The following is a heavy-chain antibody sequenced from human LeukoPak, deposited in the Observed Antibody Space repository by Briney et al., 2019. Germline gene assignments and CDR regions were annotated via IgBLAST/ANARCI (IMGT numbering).Heavy chain of an antibody. CDR3: ARGSFEGIFGVVNAFDI. CDR2: ISAYNGNT. CDR1: GYTFTSYG. Sequence: ASVKVSCKASGYTFTSYGISWVRQAPGQGLEWMGWISAYNGNTNYAQKLQGRVTMTTDTSTSTAYMELRSLRSDDTAVYYCARGSFEGIFGVVNAFDIWGQGTMVTVSS. D-gene: IGHD3-3*01. J-gene: IGHJ3*02. V-gene: IGHV1-18*01.